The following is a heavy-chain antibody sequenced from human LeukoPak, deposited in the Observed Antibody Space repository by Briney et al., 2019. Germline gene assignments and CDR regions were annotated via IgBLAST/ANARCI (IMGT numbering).Heavy chain of an antibody. J-gene: IGHJ6*03. CDR1: GYTFTSYD. D-gene: IGHD2-21*02. Sequence: GASVKVSCKASGYTFTSYDINWVRQATGQGLEWMGWMNPNSGNTGYAQKFQGRVTITRNTSISTAYMELSSLRSEDTAVYYCARREFFTAEDYYYYVDVWGKGTTVTVSS. CDR2: MNPNSGNT. CDR3: ARREFFTAEDYYYYVDV. V-gene: IGHV1-8*03.